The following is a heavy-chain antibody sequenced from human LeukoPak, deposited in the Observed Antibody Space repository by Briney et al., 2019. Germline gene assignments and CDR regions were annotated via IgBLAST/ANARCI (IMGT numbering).Heavy chain of an antibody. D-gene: IGHD4-17*01. V-gene: IGHV4-61*02. Sequence: PSENLSLTCTVSGGSISSGSYSWSWIRQPAGKGLEWIGRIYTSGSTNYNPSLKSRVTISVDTSKNQFSLKLSSVTAADTAVYYCARVRGDYGEDSYYYYMDVWGKGTTVTISS. J-gene: IGHJ6*03. CDR2: IYTSGST. CDR3: ARVRGDYGEDSYYYYMDV. CDR1: GGSISSGSYS.